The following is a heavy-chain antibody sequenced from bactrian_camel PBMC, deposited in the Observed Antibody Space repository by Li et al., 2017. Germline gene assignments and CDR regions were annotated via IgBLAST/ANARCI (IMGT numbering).Heavy chain of an antibody. J-gene: IGHJ4*01. D-gene: IGHD1*01. V-gene: IGHV3S53*01. CDR2: IDTDGGT. CDR1: SSVYC. CDR3: AADDRLPGELCWSALKVGRYEYDY. Sequence: HVQLVESGGGEVQAGGSLKLTCVTSSSVYCVGWFRHPPGKREMREAVATIDTDGGTFYAASVKGRFTISQDNAKNTLYLQMNSLEPADTALYYCAADDRLPGELCWSALKVGRYEYDYRGQGTQVTVS.